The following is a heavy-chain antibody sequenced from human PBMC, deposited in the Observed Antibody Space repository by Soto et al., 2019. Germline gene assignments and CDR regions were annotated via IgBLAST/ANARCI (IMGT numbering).Heavy chain of an antibody. CDR3: AKDRGPSSGYYPYWFDP. CDR2: IIPIFGTA. J-gene: IGHJ5*02. CDR1: GGTFSSYA. V-gene: IGHV1-69*12. D-gene: IGHD3-22*01. Sequence: QVQLVQSGAEVKKPGSSVKVSCKASGGTFSSYAITWVRQAPGQGLEWMGGIIPIFGTANYAQKFQGRVTITADESTGTAYRELSSLRSADTAVYYCAKDRGPSSGYYPYWFDPWGQGTLVTVSS.